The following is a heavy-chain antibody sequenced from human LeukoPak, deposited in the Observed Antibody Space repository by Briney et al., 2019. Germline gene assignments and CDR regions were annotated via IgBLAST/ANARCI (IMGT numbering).Heavy chain of an antibody. CDR2: INHSGST. CDR3: ATRRIVVVRGAFDI. J-gene: IGHJ3*02. V-gene: IGHV4-34*01. Sequence: PSETLSLTCAVYGGSFSGYYWSWIRQPPGKGLEWIGEINHSGSTNYNPSLKSRVTISVDTSKNQFSLKLSSVTAADTAVYYCATRRIVVVRGAFDIWGQGTMVTVSS. D-gene: IGHD3-22*01. CDR1: GGSFSGYY.